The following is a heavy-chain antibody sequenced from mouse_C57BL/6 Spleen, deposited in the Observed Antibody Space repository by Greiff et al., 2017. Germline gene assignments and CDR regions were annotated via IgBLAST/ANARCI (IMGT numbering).Heavy chain of an antibody. V-gene: IGHV1-72*01. J-gene: IGHJ2*01. Sequence: QVQLQQPGAELVKPGASVKLSCKASGYTFTSYWMHWVKQRPGRGLEWIGRIDPNSGGTKYDEKFKSKATLTVDKTSSTAYMQLSSLTSEDSAVYYCASSGSRWTYYFDYWGQGTTLTVSS. CDR3: ASSGSRWTYYFDY. CDR1: GYTFTSYW. D-gene: IGHD1-1*01. CDR2: IDPNSGGT.